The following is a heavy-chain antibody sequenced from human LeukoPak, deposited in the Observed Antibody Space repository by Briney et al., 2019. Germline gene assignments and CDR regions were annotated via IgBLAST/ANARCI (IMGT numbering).Heavy chain of an antibody. CDR1: GFTFSSYA. CDR2: ISGSGGST. Sequence: HPGGSLRLSCAASGFTFSSYAMSWVHQAPGKGLEWVSAISGSGGSTYYADSVKGRFTISRDNSKNTLYLQMNSLRAEDTAVYYCAKDSGYYGDVNWGQGTLVTVSS. CDR3: AKDSGYYGDVN. V-gene: IGHV3-23*01. J-gene: IGHJ4*02. D-gene: IGHD3-22*01.